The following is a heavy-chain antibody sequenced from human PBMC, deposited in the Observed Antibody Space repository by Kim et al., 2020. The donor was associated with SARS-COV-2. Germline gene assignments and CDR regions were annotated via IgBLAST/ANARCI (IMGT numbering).Heavy chain of an antibody. CDR2: ISYDGSNK. CDR1: GFTFSSYA. V-gene: IGHV3-30*04. J-gene: IGHJ5*02. CDR3: ARELVAVAGNWFDP. Sequence: GGSLRLSCAASGFTFSSYAMHWVRQAPGKGLEWVAVISYDGSNKYYADSVKGRFTISRDNSKNTLYLQMNSLRAEDTAVYYCARELVAVAGNWFDPWGQGTLVTVSS. D-gene: IGHD6-19*01.